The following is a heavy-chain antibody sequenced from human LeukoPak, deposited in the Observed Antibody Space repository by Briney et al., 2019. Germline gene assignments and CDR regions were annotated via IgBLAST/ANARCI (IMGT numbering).Heavy chain of an antibody. V-gene: IGHV3-30*18. Sequence: PGRSLRLSYAASGFTFSSYGMHWVRQAPGKGLEWVAVISYDGSNKYYADSVKGRFTISRDNSKNTLYLQMNSLRAEDTAVYYCAKDRGGSYYYYMDVWGKGTTVTISS. J-gene: IGHJ6*03. CDR2: ISYDGSNK. CDR3: AKDRGGSYYYYMDV. D-gene: IGHD3-16*01. CDR1: GFTFSSYG.